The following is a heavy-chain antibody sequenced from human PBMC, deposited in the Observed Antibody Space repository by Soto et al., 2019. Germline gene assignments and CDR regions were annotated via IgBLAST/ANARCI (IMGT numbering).Heavy chain of an antibody. Sequence: LRLSCAASGFTFGDYAMHWVRQVPGKGLEWVSGFKWNSGDVGYADSVKGRFTISRDNARNSLYLQMNSLRPEDTAVYYCAKDRSSGSPYYGMDFWGQGTMDTVYS. CDR3: AKDRSSGSPYYGMDF. CDR2: FKWNSGDV. J-gene: IGHJ6*02. D-gene: IGHD3-10*01. V-gene: IGHV3-9*01. CDR1: GFTFGDYA.